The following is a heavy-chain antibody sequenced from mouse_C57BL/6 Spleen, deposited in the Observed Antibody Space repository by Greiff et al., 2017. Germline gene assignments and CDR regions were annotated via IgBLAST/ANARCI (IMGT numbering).Heavy chain of an antibody. CDR2: IDPSDSYT. V-gene: IGHV1-50*01. J-gene: IGHJ2*01. Sequence: QVQLQQSGAELVKPGASVKLSCKASGYTFTSYWMQWVKQRPGQGLEWIGEIDPSDSYTNYNQKFKGKATLTVDTSSSTAYMQLSSLTTEDSAVYYCARSWGRGDYGGQGTTLTVSS. CDR1: GYTFTSYW. CDR3: ARSWGRGDY.